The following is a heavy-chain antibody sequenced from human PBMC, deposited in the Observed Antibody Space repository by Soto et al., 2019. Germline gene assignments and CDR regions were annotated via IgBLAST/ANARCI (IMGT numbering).Heavy chain of an antibody. CDR3: ARSSSGWFGDY. Sequence: SETLSLTCTVSGGSISSYYWSWIRQPPGKGLEWIGYIYYSGSTNYNPSLKSRVTISVDTSKNQFSLKLSSVTAADTAVYYCARSSSGWFGDYWGQGTLVTV. D-gene: IGHD6-19*01. V-gene: IGHV4-59*01. J-gene: IGHJ4*02. CDR2: IYYSGST. CDR1: GGSISSYY.